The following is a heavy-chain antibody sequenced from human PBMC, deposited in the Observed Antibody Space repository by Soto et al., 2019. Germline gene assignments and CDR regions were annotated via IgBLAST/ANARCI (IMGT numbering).Heavy chain of an antibody. CDR1: GFSFSGYA. V-gene: IGHV3-23*01. J-gene: IGHJ4*01. D-gene: IGHD5-12*01. CDR2: ISGSGATT. CDR3: AKAGGGYTTWHFDS. Sequence: EVQLLESGGGSVQPGGSLRLSCAASGFSFSGYAMAWVRQAPGKGLEWVSGISGSGATTYYADSVKGRCTISRDNSKNTLSLQVNRLSAEDTAVYYFAKAGGGYTTWHFDSRGHGSMVTVS.